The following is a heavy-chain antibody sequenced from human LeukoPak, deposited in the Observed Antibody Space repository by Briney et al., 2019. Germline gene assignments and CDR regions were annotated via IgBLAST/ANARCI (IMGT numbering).Heavy chain of an antibody. Sequence: SETLSLTCTVSGGSISSYYWSWIRQPPGKGLEWIGYIYYSGSTNYNPSLKSRVTISVDTSKNQFPLKLSSVTAADTAVYYCARDHFGSLDSWGQGILVTVSS. J-gene: IGHJ4*02. CDR2: IYYSGST. V-gene: IGHV4-59*01. D-gene: IGHD3-10*01. CDR1: GGSISSYY. CDR3: ARDHFGSLDS.